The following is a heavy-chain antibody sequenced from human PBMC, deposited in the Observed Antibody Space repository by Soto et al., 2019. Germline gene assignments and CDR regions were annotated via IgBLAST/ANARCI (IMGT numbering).Heavy chain of an antibody. J-gene: IGHJ3*02. CDR1: VFTFHIHA. CDR3: AKDHFHGNGVFDGFDI. CDR2: IGSTDI. Sequence: RWSLRLSCSAAVFTFHIHAMSWCRQAPGKGLEWVSTIGSTDIYYADSVKGRFTISRDNSKSMLFLQMNSLRADDTALYYCAKDHFHGNGVFDGFDIWGQGTMVTVSS. D-gene: IGHD2-8*01. V-gene: IGHV3-23*01.